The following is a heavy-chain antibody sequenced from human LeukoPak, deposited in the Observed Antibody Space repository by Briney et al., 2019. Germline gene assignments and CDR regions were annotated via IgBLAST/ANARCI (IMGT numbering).Heavy chain of an antibody. CDR2: IYYSGST. CDR3: AHSYGYYYDSSGFHYGMDV. V-gene: IGHV4-31*03. Sequence: SETLSLTCTVSGGSISSGGYYWSWISQHPGKGLEWIGYIYYSGSTYYNPSLKSRVTISVDTSKNQFSLKLSSVTAADTAVYYCAHSYGYYYDSSGFHYGMDVWGQGATVTVSS. D-gene: IGHD3-22*01. CDR1: GGSISSGGYY. J-gene: IGHJ6*02.